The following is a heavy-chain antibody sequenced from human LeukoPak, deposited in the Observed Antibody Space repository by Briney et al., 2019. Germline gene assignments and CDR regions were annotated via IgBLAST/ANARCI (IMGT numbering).Heavy chain of an antibody. CDR2: IYHSGST. V-gene: IGHV4-30-2*01. Sequence: SETLSLTCTVSGGSISSGGYYWSWIRQPPGKGLEWIGYIYHSGSTYYNPSLKSRVNISVDRSKNQFSLKLSSVTAADTAVYYCARDRGSSPYYFDYWGQGTLVTVSS. CDR3: ARDRGSSPYYFDY. J-gene: IGHJ4*02. CDR1: GGSISSGGYY. D-gene: IGHD6-13*01.